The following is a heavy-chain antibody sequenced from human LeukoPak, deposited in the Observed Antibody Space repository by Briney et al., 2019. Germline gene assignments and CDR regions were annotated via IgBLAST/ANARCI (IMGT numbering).Heavy chain of an antibody. CDR2: IWYDGSNK. D-gene: IGHD6-13*01. J-gene: IGHJ4*02. V-gene: IGHV3-33*01. CDR1: GFTFSSYG. CDR3: ARDTAAAGSLTFDY. Sequence: GRSLRLSCAASGFTFSSYGMHWVRQAPGKGLEWVAVIWYDGSNKYYADSVKGRFTISRDNSKNTLYLQMNSLRAEDTAVYYCARDTAAAGSLTFDYWGQGTLVTVSP.